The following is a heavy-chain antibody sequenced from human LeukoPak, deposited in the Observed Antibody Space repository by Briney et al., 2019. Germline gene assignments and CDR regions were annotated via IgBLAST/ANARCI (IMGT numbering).Heavy chain of an antibody. CDR3: AKVPGYCSSTSCLPGDYFDY. CDR2: ISYDGSNK. D-gene: IGHD2-2*01. CDR1: GFTFSSYG. J-gene: IGHJ4*02. Sequence: GGSLRLSCAASGFTFSSYGMHWVSQALGKGLEWVAVISYDGSNKYYADSVKGRFTISRDNSKNTLYLQMNSLRAEDTAVYYCAKVPGYCSSTSCLPGDYFDYWGQGTLVTVSS. V-gene: IGHV3-30*18.